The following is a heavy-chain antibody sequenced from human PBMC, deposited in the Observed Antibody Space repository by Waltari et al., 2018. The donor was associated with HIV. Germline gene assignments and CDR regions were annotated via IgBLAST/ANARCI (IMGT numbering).Heavy chain of an antibody. Sequence: EVQLLESGGVLVQPGGHLSLSCAASGFNFRHFSMSGVRQAPGKGPEWVSALSGSGSTASYADYVKGRFTISRDFSNNTLFLQMNNLRAEDTAVYFCAKSMRDLRPSAFDVWGQGTMVAISS. J-gene: IGHJ3*01. V-gene: IGHV3-23*01. CDR1: GFNFRHFS. D-gene: IGHD2-8*01. CDR3: AKSMRDLRPSAFDV. CDR2: LSGSGSTA.